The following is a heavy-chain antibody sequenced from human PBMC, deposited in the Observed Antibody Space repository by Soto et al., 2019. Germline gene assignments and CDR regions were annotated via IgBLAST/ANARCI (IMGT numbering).Heavy chain of an antibody. D-gene: IGHD2-2*01. CDR1: GFTFSDYY. CDR3: ARVTDIVVVPAAHDIAAAAPVGMDG. CDR2: ISSSSSYT. Sequence: QVQLVESGGGLVKPGGSLRLSCAASGFTFSDYYMSWIRQAPGKGLEWVSYISSSSSYTNYADSVKGRFTISRDNAKNSLYLKMNSLRAEDTAVYYCARVTDIVVVPAAHDIAAAAPVGMDGWGQGTTVTVSS. V-gene: IGHV3-11*05. J-gene: IGHJ6*02.